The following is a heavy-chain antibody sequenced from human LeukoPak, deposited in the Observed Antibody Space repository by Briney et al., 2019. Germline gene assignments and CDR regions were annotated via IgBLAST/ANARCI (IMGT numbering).Heavy chain of an antibody. Sequence: SETLSLTCTVSGGSISSYYWSWIRQPPGKGLEWIGYIYYSGSTNYNPSLKSRVTISVDTSKNQFSLKLSSVTAADTAVYYCARVSGGKYYYYYGMDVWGQGTTVTVSS. CDR3: ARVSGGKYYYYYGMDV. CDR2: IYYSGST. CDR1: GGSISSYY. D-gene: IGHD1-26*01. V-gene: IGHV4-59*01. J-gene: IGHJ6*02.